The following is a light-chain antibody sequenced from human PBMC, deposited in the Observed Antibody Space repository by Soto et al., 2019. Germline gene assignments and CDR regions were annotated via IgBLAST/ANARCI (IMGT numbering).Light chain of an antibody. CDR3: QQYNSYS. Sequence: DIQMTQSPSSLSASVGDRVTITCRASRYIGTFLNWYQQKPGTAPKLLIYHASTLESGVPSRFSGSGSGTEFTLTISSLQPDDFATYYCQQYNSYSFGQGTKVDIK. J-gene: IGKJ1*01. V-gene: IGKV1-5*01. CDR2: HAS. CDR1: RYIGTF.